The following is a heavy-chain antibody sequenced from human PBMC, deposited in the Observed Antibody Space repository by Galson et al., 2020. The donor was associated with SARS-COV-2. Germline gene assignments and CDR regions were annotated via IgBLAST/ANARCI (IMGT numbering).Heavy chain of an antibody. V-gene: IGHV4-39*01. J-gene: IGHJ6*02. CDR3: ARRNALQPAAVGWGYGMDV. Sequence: SETLSLTCTVSGGSISSSSYYWVWIRQPPGKKLEWIGSGSTHYNPAPKSRATISVDTAKNQFSLYLSSVTAADTAVYYCARRNALQPAAVGWGYGMDVWGQGTTVTVSS. D-gene: IGHD2-2*01. CDR1: GGSISSSSYY. CDR2: GST.